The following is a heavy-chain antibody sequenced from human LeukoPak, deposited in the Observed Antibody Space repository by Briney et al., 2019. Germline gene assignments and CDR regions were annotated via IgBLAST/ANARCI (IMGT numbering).Heavy chain of an antibody. Sequence: ASVKVSCKASGYTFTGYYMHWVRQAPGRGLEWMGGIDPNSGGTNYAQKFQVRVTMTRDTSISTAYMELSRLRSDDTAVYYCARHYYDSSGYYLSEPFDYWGQGTLVTVSS. CDR3: ARHYYDSSGYYLSEPFDY. CDR2: IDPNSGGT. V-gene: IGHV1-2*02. CDR1: GYTFTGYY. J-gene: IGHJ4*02. D-gene: IGHD3-22*01.